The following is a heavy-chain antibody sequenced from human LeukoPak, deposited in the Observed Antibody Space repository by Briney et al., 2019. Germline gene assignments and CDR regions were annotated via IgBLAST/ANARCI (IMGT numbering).Heavy chain of an antibody. CDR1: GGSISSGDYY. Sequence: PSETLFLTCTVSGGSISSGDYYWSWIRQPPGKGLEWIGYIYYSGSTYYNPSLKSRVTISVDTSKNQFSLKLSSVTAADTAVYYCARDVRRITIFGVVIKAFDIWGQGTMVTVSS. J-gene: IGHJ3*02. CDR3: ARDVRRITIFGVVIKAFDI. CDR2: IYYSGST. D-gene: IGHD3-3*01. V-gene: IGHV4-30-4*08.